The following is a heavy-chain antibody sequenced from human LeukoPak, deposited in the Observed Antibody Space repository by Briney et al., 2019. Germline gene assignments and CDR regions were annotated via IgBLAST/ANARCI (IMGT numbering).Heavy chain of an antibody. V-gene: IGHV3-23*01. CDR2: ISGSGGNT. J-gene: IGHJ4*02. CDR1: GFTFSTDV. D-gene: IGHD4-17*01. CDR3: AKKFQLTTVSYIDY. Sequence: PGGSLRLSCAASGFTFSTDVMSWVRQAPGKGLECVSAISGSGGNTYYADSVKGRFTISRDNSKNMLYLQMNSLRAEDTAVYYCAKKFQLTTVSYIDYWGQGTLVTVSS.